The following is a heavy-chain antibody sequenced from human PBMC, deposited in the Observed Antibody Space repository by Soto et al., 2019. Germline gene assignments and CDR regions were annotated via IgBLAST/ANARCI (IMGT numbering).Heavy chain of an antibody. J-gene: IGHJ4*02. CDR2: ISYDGSNK. CDR3: ARGERYCSSTSCYGVDY. Sequence: GGSLRLSCAASGFTFSSYAMHWVRQAPGKGLEWVAVISYDGSNKYYADSVKGRFTISRDNSKNTLYLQMNSLRAEDTAVYYCARGERYCSSTSCYGVDYWGQGTRVTVAS. D-gene: IGHD2-2*01. CDR1: GFTFSSYA. V-gene: IGHV3-30-3*01.